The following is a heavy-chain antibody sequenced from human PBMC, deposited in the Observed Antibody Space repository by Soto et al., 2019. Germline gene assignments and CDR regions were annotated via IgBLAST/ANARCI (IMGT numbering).Heavy chain of an antibody. CDR2: IYYTGSA. Sequence: SETLSLTCTVSDASVSSGDYYWNWIRQPPGKGLEWIAYIYYTGSANFNPSLKSRVTISVDTSESQFSLKLSSVTAADTAVYYCARAPVTTKKYYFDYWGQGALVTVSS. CDR1: DASVSSGDYY. CDR3: ARAPVTTKKYYFDY. J-gene: IGHJ4*02. D-gene: IGHD4-17*01. V-gene: IGHV4-61*08.